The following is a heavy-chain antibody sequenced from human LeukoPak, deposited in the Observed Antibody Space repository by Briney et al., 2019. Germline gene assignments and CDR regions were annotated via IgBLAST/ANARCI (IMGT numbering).Heavy chain of an antibody. J-gene: IGHJ4*02. V-gene: IGHV3-23*01. CDR3: AKAGDYGDYVIPDY. CDR1: GFTFSSYG. Sequence: GGSLRLSCAASGFTFSSYGMHWVRQAPGKGLEWVSAISGSGGSTYYADSVKGRFTISRDNSKNTLYLQMNSLRAEDTAVYYCAKAGDYGDYVIPDYWGQGTLVTVSS. D-gene: IGHD4-17*01. CDR2: ISGSGGST.